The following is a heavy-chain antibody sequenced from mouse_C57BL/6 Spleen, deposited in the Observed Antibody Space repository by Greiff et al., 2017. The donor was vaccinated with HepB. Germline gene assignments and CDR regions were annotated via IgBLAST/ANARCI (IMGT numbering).Heavy chain of an antibody. V-gene: IGHV1-82*01. Sequence: VKLMESGPELVKPGASVKISCKASGYAFSSSWMNWVKQRPGKGLEWIGRIYPGDGDTNYNGKFKGKATLTADKSSSTAYMQLSSLTSEDSAVYFCARSLGAMDYWGQGTSVTVSS. CDR3: ARSLGAMDY. CDR1: GYAFSSSW. CDR2: IYPGDGDT. J-gene: IGHJ4*01. D-gene: IGHD4-1*01.